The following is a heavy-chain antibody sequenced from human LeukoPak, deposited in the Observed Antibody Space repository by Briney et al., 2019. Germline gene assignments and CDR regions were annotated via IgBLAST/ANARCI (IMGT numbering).Heavy chain of an antibody. V-gene: IGHV1-45*02. Sequence: SVKVSCKASGYTFTYRYLHWVRQAPGQALEWMGWITPFNGNTNYAQKFQDRVTITMDTSISTAYMELSRLRSDDTAVYYCAALGYCSGGSCYEFDYWGQGTLVTVSS. J-gene: IGHJ4*02. CDR3: AALGYCSGGSCYEFDY. D-gene: IGHD2-15*01. CDR1: GYTFTYRY. CDR2: ITPFNGNT.